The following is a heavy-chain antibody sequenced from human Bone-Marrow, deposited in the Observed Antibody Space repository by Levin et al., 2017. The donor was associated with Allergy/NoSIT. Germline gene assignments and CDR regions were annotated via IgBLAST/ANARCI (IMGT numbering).Heavy chain of an antibody. J-gene: IGHJ4*02. Sequence: GESLKISCAASGFTFSSYAMSWVRQAPGKGLEWVSAISGSGGSTYYADSVKGRFTISRDNSKNTLYLQMNSLRAEDTAVYYCAKGPIFGVVIPFDYWGQGTLVTVSS. V-gene: IGHV3-23*01. CDR2: ISGSGGST. CDR1: GFTFSSYA. CDR3: AKGPIFGVVIPFDY. D-gene: IGHD3-3*01.